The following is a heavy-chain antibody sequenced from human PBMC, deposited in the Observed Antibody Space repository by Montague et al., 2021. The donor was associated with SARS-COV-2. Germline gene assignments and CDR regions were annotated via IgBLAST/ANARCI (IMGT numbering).Heavy chain of an antibody. CDR3: ARHITGSGNAFDI. D-gene: IGHD3-10*01. V-gene: IGHV4-39*01. CDR1: GGSVSSSSYY. J-gene: IGHJ3*02. Sequence: SETLSLTCTVSGGSVSSSSYYWGWIRQPPGKGLVWDGSNNDTGSTYYNPYLKSRVTISTDTSKNQFSLKLSSVTAADTAVYYCARHITGSGNAFDIWGQGTMVTVSS. CDR2: NNDTGST.